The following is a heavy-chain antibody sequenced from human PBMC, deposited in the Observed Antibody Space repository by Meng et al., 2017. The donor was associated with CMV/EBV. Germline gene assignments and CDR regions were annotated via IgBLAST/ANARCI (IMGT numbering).Heavy chain of an antibody. CDR3: ARDGYGGAFDY. D-gene: IGHD4-23*01. CDR2: ISSSGDVI. J-gene: IGHJ4*02. CDR1: GFTFSNYE. V-gene: IGHV3-48*03. Sequence: GESLKISCAASGFTFSNYEMNWVRQAPGKGLEWVSYISSSGDVIYYADSVKGRFTISSDNAKNSLYLQMKSLRAEDTALYYFARDGYGGAFDYWGQGTLVTVSS.